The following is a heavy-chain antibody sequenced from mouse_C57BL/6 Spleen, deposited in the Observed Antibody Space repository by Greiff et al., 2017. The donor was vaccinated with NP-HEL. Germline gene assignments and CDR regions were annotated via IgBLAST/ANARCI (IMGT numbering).Heavy chain of an antibody. CDR1: GYTFTSYW. Sequence: VQLQQSGAELAKPGASVKLSCKASGYTFTSYWMHWVKQRPGQGLEWIGYINPSSGYTKYNQKFKDKATLTADKSSSTASLQLSSLTYEDSAVNYCARESRYEYDVAWFAYWGQGTLVTVSA. D-gene: IGHD2-4*01. CDR3: ARESRYEYDVAWFAY. V-gene: IGHV1-7*01. CDR2: INPSSGYT. J-gene: IGHJ3*01.